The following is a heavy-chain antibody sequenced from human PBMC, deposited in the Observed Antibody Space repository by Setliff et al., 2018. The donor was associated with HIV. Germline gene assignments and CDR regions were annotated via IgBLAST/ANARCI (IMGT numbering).Heavy chain of an antibody. CDR2: IYPGGST. CDR1: RLALSSNY. D-gene: IGHD5-18*01. Sequence: HPGGSLRLSCAASRLALSSNYMTWVRQSPGKGLEWVSVIYPGGSTYYADSIKGRFTISRENSKNTLYLQMDSLRIEDTAVYFCAKLTKLTASFPTDYLDSWGQGTLVTVS. J-gene: IGHJ4*02. V-gene: IGHV3-66*02. CDR3: AKLTKLTASFPTDYLDS.